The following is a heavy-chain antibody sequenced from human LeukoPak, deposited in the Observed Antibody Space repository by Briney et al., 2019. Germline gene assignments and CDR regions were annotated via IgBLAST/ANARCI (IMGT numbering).Heavy chain of an antibody. D-gene: IGHD2-2*01. CDR3: ARAQRMTVPNFDY. J-gene: IGHJ4*02. V-gene: IGHV3-48*03. CDR1: GFTFSSYE. CDR2: ISSSGSTI. Sequence: GGSLRLSCAASGFTFSSYEMNWVRQAPGKGLEWVSYISSSGSTIYYADSVKGRFTISRDNAKNSLYLQMNSLRAEDTAVYYCARAQRMTVPNFDYWGQGTLVTVSS.